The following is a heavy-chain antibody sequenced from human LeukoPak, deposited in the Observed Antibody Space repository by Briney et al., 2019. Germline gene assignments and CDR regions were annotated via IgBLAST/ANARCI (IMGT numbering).Heavy chain of an antibody. CDR1: GFTFSSYA. V-gene: IGHV3-23*01. CDR3: AKASGWSVDYYYYYMDV. D-gene: IGHD6-19*01. Sequence: GGSLRLSCAASGFTFSSYAMSWVRQAPGKGLEWVSAISGSGGSTYYADSVKGRFTISRDNSKNTLYLQMNSLRAEDTAVYYCAKASGWSVDYYYYYMDVRGKGTTVTVSS. J-gene: IGHJ6*03. CDR2: ISGSGGST.